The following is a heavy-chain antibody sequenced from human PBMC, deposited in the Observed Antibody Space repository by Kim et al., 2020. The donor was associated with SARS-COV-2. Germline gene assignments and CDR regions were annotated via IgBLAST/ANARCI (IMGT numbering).Heavy chain of an antibody. D-gene: IGHD5-18*01. Sequence: KFQGRVTITRDTSASTAYMELRSLRSEDTAVYYCARVTAMVAYYYYGMDVWGQGTTVTVSS. J-gene: IGHJ6*02. V-gene: IGHV1-3*01. CDR3: ARVTAMVAYYYYGMDV.